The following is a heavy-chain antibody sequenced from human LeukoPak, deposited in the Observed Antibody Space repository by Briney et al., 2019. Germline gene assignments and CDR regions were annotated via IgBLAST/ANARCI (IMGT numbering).Heavy chain of an antibody. CDR3: ARESIAVAGAPFDY. Sequence: GGSLRLSCAASGFTFSSYEMNWVRQAPGKGLEWVSYISSGSSIYDADSVKGRFTISRDNAKNSLYLQMNSLRAEDTAVYYCARESIAVAGAPFDYWGQGTLVTVSS. D-gene: IGHD6-19*01. CDR2: ISSGSSI. CDR1: GFTFSSYE. J-gene: IGHJ4*02. V-gene: IGHV3-48*03.